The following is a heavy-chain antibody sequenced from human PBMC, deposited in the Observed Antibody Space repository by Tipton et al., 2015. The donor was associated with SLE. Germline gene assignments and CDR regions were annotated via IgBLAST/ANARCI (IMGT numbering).Heavy chain of an antibody. Sequence: TLSLTCAVYGGSFSGYYWSWIRRPPGKGLEWIGYHYYSGSTNYNPSLKSRVTISVDTSKNQFSLKLSSVTAADTAVYYCARDSGVDTAMGSGFDICGQGKMVTVSS. V-gene: IGHV4-59*01. CDR1: GGSFSGYY. J-gene: IGHJ3*02. D-gene: IGHD5-18*01. CDR3: ARDSGVDTAMGSGFDI. CDR2: HYYSGST.